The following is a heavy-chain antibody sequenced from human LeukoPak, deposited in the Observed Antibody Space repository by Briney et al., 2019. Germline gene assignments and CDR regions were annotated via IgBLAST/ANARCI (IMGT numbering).Heavy chain of an antibody. CDR2: TFYTGAT. CDR3: AKRDRGGWFDP. J-gene: IGHJ5*02. CDR1: GGSIRSHH. D-gene: IGHD1-1*01. V-gene: IGHV4-59*11. Sequence: PSETLSLTCTVSGGSIRSHHWTWIRQAPGKRLGWIGYTFYTGATYYNPSLRSRVTISIDTSKNQFSLKVTSVTTADTAVYYCAKRDRGGWFDPWGQGTLVTVSS.